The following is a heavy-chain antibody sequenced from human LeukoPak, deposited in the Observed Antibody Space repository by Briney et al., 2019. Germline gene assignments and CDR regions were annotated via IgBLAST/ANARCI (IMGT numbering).Heavy chain of an antibody. D-gene: IGHD5-12*01. J-gene: IGHJ4*02. CDR2: ISYDGSSK. V-gene: IGHV3-30*03. CDR3: ARGGYSGYDFDY. Sequence: GRSLRLSCAASGFTFSSFGMHWVRQAPGKGLEWVAGISYDGSSKYYADSVKGRFTISRDNSRNTLYLQMNSLRAEDTALYYCARGGYSGYDFDYWGQGTLVTVSS. CDR1: GFTFSSFG.